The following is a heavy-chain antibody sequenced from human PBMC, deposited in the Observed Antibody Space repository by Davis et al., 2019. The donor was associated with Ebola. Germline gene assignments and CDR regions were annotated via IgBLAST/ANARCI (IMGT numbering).Heavy chain of an antibody. Sequence: PGGSLRLSCAASGFTFSSYDMHWVRQATGKGLEWVSAIGTAGDTYYPGSVKGRFTISREKAKNSLYLQMNSLSGEDTAVYYRARAGFGKIYFDYWGQGTLVTVSS. D-gene: IGHD3-10*01. CDR1: GFTFSSYD. CDR3: ARAGFGKIYFDY. V-gene: IGHV3-13*01. CDR2: IGTAGDT. J-gene: IGHJ4*02.